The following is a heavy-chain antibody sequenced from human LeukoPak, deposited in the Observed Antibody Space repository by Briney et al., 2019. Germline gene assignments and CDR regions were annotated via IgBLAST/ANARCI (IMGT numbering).Heavy chain of an antibody. CDR1: GFTFSSYA. CDR3: AKIGRSYDFWTGYYEEEVDYMDV. CDR2: ISDSGVGT. V-gene: IGHV3-23*01. J-gene: IGHJ6*03. Sequence: GGSLRLSCAASGFTFSSYAMNWVRQAPGKGLEWVSGISDSGVGTKHADSVKGRFTISRDNSKNTLYLQMNSLRAEDTAVYYCAKIGRSYDFWTGYYEEEVDYMDVWGKGTTVTVSS. D-gene: IGHD3-3*01.